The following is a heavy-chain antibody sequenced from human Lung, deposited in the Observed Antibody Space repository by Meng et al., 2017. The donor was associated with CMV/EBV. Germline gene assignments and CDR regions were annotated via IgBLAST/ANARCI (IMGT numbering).Heavy chain of an antibody. V-gene: IGHV3-23*01. CDR3: AKDLGGETDFWSGYLYYYYYYGMDV. D-gene: IGHD3-3*01. CDR2: ISGSGGST. J-gene: IGHJ6*02. CDR1: GFTFSSYA. Sequence: GESLKISCAASGFTFSSYAMSWVRQAPGKGLEWVSAISGSGGSTYYADSVKGRFTISRDNSKNTLYLQMNSLRAEDTAVYYCAKDLGGETDFWSGYLYYYYYYGMDVWGQGNXVTGAS.